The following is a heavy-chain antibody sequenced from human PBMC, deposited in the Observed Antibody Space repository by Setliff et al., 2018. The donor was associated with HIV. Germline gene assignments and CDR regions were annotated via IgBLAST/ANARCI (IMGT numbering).Heavy chain of an antibody. Sequence: RLSCAASGFTFSSYAMSWVRQAPGKGLEWVSAISGGGGSTYYADSVKGRFTISRDNSKNTLYLQMNSLRAEDTAVYYCAKDSPYSGSYFDAFDIWGQGTMVTVSS. D-gene: IGHD1-26*01. CDR2: ISGGGGST. J-gene: IGHJ3*02. V-gene: IGHV3-23*01. CDR1: GFTFSSYA. CDR3: AKDSPYSGSYFDAFDI.